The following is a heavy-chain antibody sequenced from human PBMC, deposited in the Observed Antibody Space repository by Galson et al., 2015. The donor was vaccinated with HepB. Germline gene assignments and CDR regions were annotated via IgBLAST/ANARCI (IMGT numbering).Heavy chain of an antibody. Sequence: LRLSCAGSGFRFHYYALHWVRQAPGKGLEFVSGISHNGGATKFADSVRDRFTISRDNSKNTMYHQMNSLRTEDTAVYYCVKEDILTGYSVGSFHFWGRGTMVTVSS. CDR2: ISHNGGAT. CDR1: GFRFHYYA. CDR3: VKEDILTGYSVGSFHF. D-gene: IGHD3-9*01. V-gene: IGHV3-64D*06. J-gene: IGHJ3*01.